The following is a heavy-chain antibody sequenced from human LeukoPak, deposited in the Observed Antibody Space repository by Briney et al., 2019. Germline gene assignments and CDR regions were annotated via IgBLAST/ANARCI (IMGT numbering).Heavy chain of an antibody. V-gene: IGHV1-2*04. CDR1: GYTFTGYY. Sequence: ASVKVSCKASGYTFTGYYMHWVRQAPGQGLEWMGWINPNSGGTNYAQKFQGWVTMTRDTSISTAYMELSRLRSDDTAVYYCARVVRGVIRVRGWENYFDNWGQRTLFSVSP. CDR2: INPNSGGT. CDR3: ARVVRGVIRVRGWENYFDN. J-gene: IGHJ4*02. D-gene: IGHD3-10*01.